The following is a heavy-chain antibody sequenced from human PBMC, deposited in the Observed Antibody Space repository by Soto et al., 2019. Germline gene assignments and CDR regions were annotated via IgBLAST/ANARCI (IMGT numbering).Heavy chain of an antibody. CDR3: ARVVGATPALDY. V-gene: IGHV1-46*01. CDR1: GYTFTSYY. CDR2: INPSGGST. Sequence: ASVTVSCQASGYTFTSYYMHWVRQAPGQGLEWMGIINPSGGSTSYAQKFQGRVTMTRDASTSTVYMELSSLRSEDTAVYYCARVVGATPALDYWGQGTLVTVSS. D-gene: IGHD1-26*01. J-gene: IGHJ4*02.